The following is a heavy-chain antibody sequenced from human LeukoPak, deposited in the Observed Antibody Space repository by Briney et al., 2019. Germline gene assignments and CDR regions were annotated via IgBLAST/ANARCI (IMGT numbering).Heavy chain of an antibody. CDR1: GFTFSSYA. V-gene: IGHV3-23*01. J-gene: IGHJ4*02. CDR3: AKGLINDWSALEY. D-gene: IGHD3-9*01. CDR2: ISGSGGTT. Sequence: PGGSLRLSCAASGFTFSSYAMTWVRHAPGRGVEVVAAISGSGGTTYYADSVRGRFTISRDNSKNTLYLQMNSLRGEDTAIYYCAKGLINDWSALEYWGQGTLVTVSS.